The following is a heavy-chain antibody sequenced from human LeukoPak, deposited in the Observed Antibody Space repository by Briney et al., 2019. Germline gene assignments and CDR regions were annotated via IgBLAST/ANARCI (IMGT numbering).Heavy chain of an antibody. CDR3: ARGGSYYDSSGYYYGPVYY. Sequence: GGSLRLSCAASGFTFSDYYMSWIRQAPGKGLEWVSYISSSGSTIYYADSVKGRFPISRDNAKNSLYLQMNSLRAEDTAVYYCARGGSYYDSSGYYYGPVYYWGQGTLVTVSS. V-gene: IGHV3-11*01. J-gene: IGHJ4*02. CDR2: ISSSGSTI. CDR1: GFTFSDYY. D-gene: IGHD3-22*01.